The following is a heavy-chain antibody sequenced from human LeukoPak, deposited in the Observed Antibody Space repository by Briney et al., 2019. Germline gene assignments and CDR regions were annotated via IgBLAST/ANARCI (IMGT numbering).Heavy chain of an antibody. D-gene: IGHD2-2*01. Sequence: SETLSLTCAVYGGSFSGYYWSWIRQPPGKGLEWIGEINHSGSTNYNPSLTSRVTISVDTSKNQFSLKLSSVTATDTAVYYCARHFDCSSTSCYGYFDYWGQGTLVTVSS. CDR3: ARHFDCSSTSCYGYFDY. CDR1: GGSFSGYY. CDR2: INHSGST. J-gene: IGHJ4*02. V-gene: IGHV4-34*01.